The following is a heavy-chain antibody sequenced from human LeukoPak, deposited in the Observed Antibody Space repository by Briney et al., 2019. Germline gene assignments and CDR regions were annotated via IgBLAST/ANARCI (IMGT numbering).Heavy chain of an antibody. CDR2: IYYSRST. Sequence: SETLSLTCTVSGGSISSYYWSWIRQPPGKGLEWIGDIYYSRSTNYNPSLKSRVTISVDTSKNQFSLKLSSVTAADTAVYYCARDSPPNWFDPWGQGTLVTVSS. CDR3: ARDSPPNWFDP. CDR1: GGSISSYY. V-gene: IGHV4-59*01. J-gene: IGHJ5*02.